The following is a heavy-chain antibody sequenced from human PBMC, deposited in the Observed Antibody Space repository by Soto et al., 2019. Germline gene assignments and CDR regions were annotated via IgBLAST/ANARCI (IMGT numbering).Heavy chain of an antibody. V-gene: IGHV5-10-1*01. J-gene: IGHJ6*02. CDR3: ARHLPYDFWSGYYTVYYYYYGMDV. CDR1: GYSFSSYW. D-gene: IGHD3-3*01. Sequence: PGESLKISCKGFGYSFSSYWISWVRQIPGKGLEWMGRIDPSDSYTNYSPSFQGHVTISADKSISTAYLQWSSLKASDTAMYYCARHLPYDFWSGYYTVYYYYYGMDVWGQGTTVTVSS. CDR2: IDPSDSYT.